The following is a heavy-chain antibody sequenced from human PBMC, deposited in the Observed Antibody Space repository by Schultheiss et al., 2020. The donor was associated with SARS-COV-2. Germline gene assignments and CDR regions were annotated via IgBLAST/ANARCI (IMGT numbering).Heavy chain of an antibody. Sequence: SETLSLTCAVYGGSFSGYYWSWIRQPPGKGLEWIGSIYYSGSTYYNPSLKSRVTISVDTSKNQFSLKLSSVTAADTAVYYCARHAADIVVVPAASYYYYYYMDVWGKGTTVTVSS. CDR3: ARHAADIVVVPAASYYYYYYMDV. D-gene: IGHD2-2*01. V-gene: IGHV4-34*01. CDR2: IYYSGST. J-gene: IGHJ6*03. CDR1: GGSFSGYY.